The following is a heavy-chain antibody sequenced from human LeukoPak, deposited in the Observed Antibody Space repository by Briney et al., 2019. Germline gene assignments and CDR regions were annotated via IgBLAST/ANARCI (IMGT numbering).Heavy chain of an antibody. D-gene: IGHD2-15*01. Sequence: GESLKISCKGSGYSFSTYWIGWVRQMPGKGLEWMGIIYPGDSDTRYRPSFQGQVTVSADKSIRTAYLQWSSLKASDTAMYYCARTSCGGSCYSGNWFDPWGQGTLVTVSS. CDR1: GYSFSTYW. CDR3: ARTSCGGSCYSGNWFDP. J-gene: IGHJ5*02. CDR2: IYPGDSDT. V-gene: IGHV5-51*01.